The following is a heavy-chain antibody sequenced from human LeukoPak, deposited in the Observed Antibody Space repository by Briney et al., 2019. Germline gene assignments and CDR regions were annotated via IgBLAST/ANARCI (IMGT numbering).Heavy chain of an antibody. V-gene: IGHV1-8*01. CDR1: GYTFTSYD. CDR2: MNPNSGNT. CDR3: ARGHYGSGSYYTFDY. J-gene: IGHJ4*02. D-gene: IGHD3-10*01. Sequence: ASVKVSCKASGYTFTSYDINWVRQATGQGLEWMGWMNPNSGNTGYAQKFQGRVTMTRNTSISTAYMELSSLSSEATAVYYCARGHYGSGSYYTFDYWGQGTLVTVSS.